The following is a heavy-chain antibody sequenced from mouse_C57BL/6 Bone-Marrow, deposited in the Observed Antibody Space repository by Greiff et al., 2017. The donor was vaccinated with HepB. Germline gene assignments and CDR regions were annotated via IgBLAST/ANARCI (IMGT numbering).Heavy chain of an antibody. CDR1: GYAFSSSW. CDR2: IYPGDGDT. CDR3: ESRRHYCGSSYFDY. Sequence: QVQLQQPGPELVKPGASVKISCKASGYAFSSSWMNWVKQRPGQGLEWIGRIYPGDGDTNYNGKFKGKATLTADKSSSTAYMHLSSLTSEDSAVYFCESRRHYCGSSYFDYWGKGTTLTVSS. V-gene: IGHV1-82*01. D-gene: IGHD1-1*01. J-gene: IGHJ2*01.